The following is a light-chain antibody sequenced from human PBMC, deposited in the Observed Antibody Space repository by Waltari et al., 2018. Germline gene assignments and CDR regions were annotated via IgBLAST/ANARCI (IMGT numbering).Light chain of an antibody. Sequence: QSVLTQPPSVSAAPGQKVTISCSGSSSNIGNHFVSWYQQLPGTAPKLLIYDNDKRPAGSPDRFSGSKSGTSATLGITGLQAGDEADYYCGTWDNSLSGGVFGGGTKVTVL. J-gene: IGLJ3*02. CDR1: SSNIGNHF. CDR2: DND. CDR3: GTWDNSLSGGV. V-gene: IGLV1-51*01.